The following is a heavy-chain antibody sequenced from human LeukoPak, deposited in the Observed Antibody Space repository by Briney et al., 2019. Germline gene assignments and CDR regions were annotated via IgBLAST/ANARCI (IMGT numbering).Heavy chain of an antibody. CDR3: ARDTIYGDSAY. CDR2: IHSSGSPI. CDR1: GFSFRSYE. Sequence: GGSLRLSCAASGFSFRSYEMNWVRQAPGKGLEWISYIHSSGSPIYYADSVEGRFTISRDNAKSSLYLQMNSLRAEDTAVYYCARDTIYGDSAYWGQGTLVTVSS. V-gene: IGHV3-48*03. D-gene: IGHD4-17*01. J-gene: IGHJ4*02.